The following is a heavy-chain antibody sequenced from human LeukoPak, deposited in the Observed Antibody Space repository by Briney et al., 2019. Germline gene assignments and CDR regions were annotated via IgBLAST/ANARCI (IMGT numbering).Heavy chain of an antibody. D-gene: IGHD2-2*01. J-gene: IGHJ5*02. V-gene: IGHV4-39*07. CDR1: GGSISSSSYY. Sequence: SETLSLTCTVSGGSISSSSYYWGWIRQPPGKGLEWIGSIYYSGSTYYNPSLKSRVTISVDTSKNQFSLKLSSVTAADTAVYYCAVVPAARGWFDPWGQGTLVTVSS. CDR3: AVVPAARGWFDP. CDR2: IYYSGST.